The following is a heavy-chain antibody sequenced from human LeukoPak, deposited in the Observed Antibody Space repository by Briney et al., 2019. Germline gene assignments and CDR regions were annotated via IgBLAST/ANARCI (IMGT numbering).Heavy chain of an antibody. CDR1: GFTFSSYS. D-gene: IGHD2-15*01. CDR3: AKGRLVVAAHPGWYFDL. Sequence: GGSLRLSCAASGFTFSSYSMNWVSQAPGKGLEWVSSISSSSSYIYYADSVKGRFTISRDNSKNTLYLQMNCLRAEDTAVYYCAKGRLVVAAHPGWYFDLWGRGTLVTVSS. J-gene: IGHJ2*01. V-gene: IGHV3-21*04. CDR2: ISSSSSYI.